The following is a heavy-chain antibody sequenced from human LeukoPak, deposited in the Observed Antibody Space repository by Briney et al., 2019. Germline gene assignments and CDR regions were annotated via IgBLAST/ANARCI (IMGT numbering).Heavy chain of an antibody. CDR2: IYYSGST. J-gene: IGHJ3*02. Sequence: SETLSLTCSVSGDSIRSSSYYWGWIRQPPGKGLEWIGSIYYSGSTYYNPSLKNRATISVDTSKNQFSLKLTSVTAADTAVFYCASTRRSGTYLEAFDIWGQGTMVTISS. CDR3: ASTRRSGTYLEAFDI. D-gene: IGHD1-26*01. CDR1: GDSIRSSSYY. V-gene: IGHV4-39*01.